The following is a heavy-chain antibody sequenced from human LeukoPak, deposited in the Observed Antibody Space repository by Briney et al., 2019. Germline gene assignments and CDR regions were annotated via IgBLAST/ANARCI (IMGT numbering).Heavy chain of an antibody. D-gene: IGHD3-22*01. CDR3: ARDLGQYYDTSDNWFDP. V-gene: IGHV3-74*01. CDR1: GFTFSNYW. J-gene: IGHJ5*02. Sequence: GGSLRLSCAASGFTFSNYWMHWVRQAPGKRLVWVSRINSDGINTSYADSVKGRFTISRDNAKNTLNLQMNSLRAEDTAVYYCARDLGQYYDTSDNWFDPWGQGTLVTVSS. CDR2: INSDGINT.